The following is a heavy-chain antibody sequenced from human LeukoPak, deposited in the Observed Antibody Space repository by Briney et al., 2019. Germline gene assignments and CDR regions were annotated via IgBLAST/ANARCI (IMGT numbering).Heavy chain of an antibody. CDR2: ISYDGSNK. CDR3: AKDHGKIAVAGYFDY. D-gene: IGHD6-19*01. CDR1: GFTFSSYE. Sequence: PGGSLRLSCAASGFTFSSYEMNWVRQAPGKGLEWVAVISYDGSNKYYADSVKGRFTISRDNSKNTLYLQMNSLRAEDTAVYYCAKDHGKIAVAGYFDYWGQGTLVTVSS. J-gene: IGHJ4*02. V-gene: IGHV3-30*18.